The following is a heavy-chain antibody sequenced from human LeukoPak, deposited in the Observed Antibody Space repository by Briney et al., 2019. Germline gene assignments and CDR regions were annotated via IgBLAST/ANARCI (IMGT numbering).Heavy chain of an antibody. CDR1: GFIFSSYA. V-gene: IGHV3-64*01. Sequence: GGSLRLSCAASGFIFSSYAMHWVRQAPGKGLEYVSAISSNGGRTYYGNSVKGRFTISRDNSKNTLHLQMAGLTVEDTAVYYCAGAEVVVAPINYWGQGTLVTVSS. D-gene: IGHD2-15*01. CDR3: AGAEVVVAPINY. J-gene: IGHJ4*02. CDR2: ISSNGGRT.